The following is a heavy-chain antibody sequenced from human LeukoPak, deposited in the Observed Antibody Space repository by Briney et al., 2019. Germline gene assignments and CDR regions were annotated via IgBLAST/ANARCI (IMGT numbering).Heavy chain of an antibody. Sequence: GASVTVSCKASGYTFTSYGISWVRQAPGQGLEWMGWINAYNGNTNYAQKLQGRVTMTTDTSTSTAYMELRSLRSDDAAVYYCARRVPTGSGSYYTDAFDIWGQGTMVTVSS. J-gene: IGHJ3*02. CDR1: GYTFTSYG. D-gene: IGHD3-10*01. CDR2: INAYNGNT. CDR3: ARRVPTGSGSYYTDAFDI. V-gene: IGHV1-18*01.